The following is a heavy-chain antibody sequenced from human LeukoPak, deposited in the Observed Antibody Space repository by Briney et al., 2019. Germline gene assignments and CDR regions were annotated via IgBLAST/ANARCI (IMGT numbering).Heavy chain of an antibody. D-gene: IGHD3-3*01. J-gene: IGHJ5*02. CDR3: ARGPQPTISRVGDWFDP. V-gene: IGHV1-69*13. CDR2: IIPLFGTT. CDR1: GGTFSSYG. Sequence: SVKVSCKASGGTFSSYGFSWVRQAPGQGLEWMGGIIPLFGTTNYAQKFQGRVTITADESTSTAYMELSSLRSEDTAVYYCARGPQPTISRVGDWFDPWGQGTLVTVSS.